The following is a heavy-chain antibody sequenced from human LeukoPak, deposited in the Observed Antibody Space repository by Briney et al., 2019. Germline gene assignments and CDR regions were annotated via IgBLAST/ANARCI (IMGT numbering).Heavy chain of an antibody. CDR3: ARKRLRGSGNHWSDP. D-gene: IGHD3-10*01. CDR2: MNPNSGNT. CDR1: GYTFTSYD. Sequence: ASVKGSCRASGYTFTSYDINWVRQATGQGREWMGWMNPNSGNTGYAQKFQGRGTMTRNTSISTAYMQLSSLRSEDTAVYYCARKRLRGSGNHWSDPWGQGTLVTVSS. V-gene: IGHV1-8*01. J-gene: IGHJ5*02.